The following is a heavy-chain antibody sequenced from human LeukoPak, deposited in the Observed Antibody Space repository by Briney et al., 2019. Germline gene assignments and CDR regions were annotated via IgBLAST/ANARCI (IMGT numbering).Heavy chain of an antibody. J-gene: IGHJ4*02. D-gene: IGHD5-18*01. Sequence: GGSLRLSCAASGFTFSSYSMNWVRQAPGKGLEWVSSISSSSSYIYYADSVKGRFTNSRDNAKNSLYLQMNSLRAEDTAVYYCAREGDTAMVYGRYYFDYWGQGTLVTVSS. V-gene: IGHV3-21*01. CDR1: GFTFSSYS. CDR3: AREGDTAMVYGRYYFDY. CDR2: ISSSSSYI.